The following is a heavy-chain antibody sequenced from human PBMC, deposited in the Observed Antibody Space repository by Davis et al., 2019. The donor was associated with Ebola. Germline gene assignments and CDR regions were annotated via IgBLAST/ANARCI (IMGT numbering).Heavy chain of an antibody. CDR3: ARYYYGSGSYYDSLRGSYYYYGMDV. CDR1: GFTLSSYW. V-gene: IGHV3-74*01. J-gene: IGHJ6*02. Sequence: HTGGSLRLSCAASGFTLSSYWMHWVRQTPGKGLVWVSRINSDGSSTSYADSVKGRFTISRDNAKNSLYLQMNSLRAEDTAVYYCARYYYGSGSYYDSLRGSYYYYGMDVWGQGTTVTVSS. CDR2: INSDGSST. D-gene: IGHD3-10*01.